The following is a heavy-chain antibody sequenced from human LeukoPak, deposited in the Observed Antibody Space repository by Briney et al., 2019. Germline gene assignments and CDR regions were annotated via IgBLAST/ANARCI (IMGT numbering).Heavy chain of an antibody. J-gene: IGHJ6*03. V-gene: IGHV1-69*01. CDR1: GGTFSSYA. D-gene: IGHD3-3*01. CDR2: IIPIFGTA. Sequence: SVKVSCKXSGGTFSSYAISWVRQAPGQGLEWMGGIIPIFGTANYAQKFQGRVTTTADESTSTAYMELSSLRSEDTAVYYCARDYDFWSGYYTSRDYYYYMDVWGKGTTVTVSS. CDR3: ARDYDFWSGYYTSRDYYYYMDV.